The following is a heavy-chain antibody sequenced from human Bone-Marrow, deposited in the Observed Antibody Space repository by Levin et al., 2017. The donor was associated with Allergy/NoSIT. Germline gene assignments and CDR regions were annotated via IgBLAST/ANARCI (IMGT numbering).Heavy chain of an antibody. J-gene: IGHJ3*02. Sequence: GGSLRLSCTASGFTFGDFAMSWLRQTPGKGLECIGFIRSKAYGGAAEYAASVKGRFTISRDDSKSIAYLQMNSLKTEDTAIYYCTSEASNIDTDFRAFDIWGQGTMVTVSS. D-gene: IGHD3-3*01. CDR1: GFTFGDFA. V-gene: IGHV3-49*03. CDR3: TSEASNIDTDFRAFDI. CDR2: IRSKAYGGAA.